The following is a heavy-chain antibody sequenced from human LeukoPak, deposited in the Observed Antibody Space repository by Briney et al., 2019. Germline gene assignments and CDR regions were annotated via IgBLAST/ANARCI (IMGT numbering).Heavy chain of an antibody. D-gene: IGHD2-2*01. CDR2: IYSGGSS. CDR3: ARNRGYQLLPDYYYYVDV. J-gene: IGHJ6*03. Sequence: PGGSLRLSCAASGFTVSSNYMSWVRQAPGKGLEWVSLIYSGGSSYYADSVKGRFTISRDNSKNTLYLQMNSLRAEDTAVYYCARNRGYQLLPDYYYYVDVWGKGTTVTVSS. V-gene: IGHV3-53*01. CDR1: GFTVSSNY.